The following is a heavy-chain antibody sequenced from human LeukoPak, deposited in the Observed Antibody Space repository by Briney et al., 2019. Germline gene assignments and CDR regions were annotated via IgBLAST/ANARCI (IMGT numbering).Heavy chain of an antibody. CDR3: TRQRSTSTEYYGLDV. J-gene: IGHJ6*02. D-gene: IGHD6-6*01. V-gene: IGHV6-1*01. CDR2: TYYRSKWTT. CDR1: GDTVSSNTAA. Sequence: SQTLSLTCAICGDTVSSNTAAWNWIRQSPSRGLEWLGRTYYRSKWTTDYAVSVQNRITIKPDTSTNQFSLQLGSATPEDTAVYYCTRQRSTSTEYYGLDVWGQGTTVTVSS.